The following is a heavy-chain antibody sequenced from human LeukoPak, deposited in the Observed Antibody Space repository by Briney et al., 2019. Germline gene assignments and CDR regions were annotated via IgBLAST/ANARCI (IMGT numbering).Heavy chain of an antibody. CDR3: AREGRHDILTCYYWEDAFDI. J-gene: IGHJ3*02. V-gene: IGHV3-74*01. Sequence: GGSLRLSCAASGFTFSSYWMHWVRKAPGKGLVWVSRINSDGSSTSYADSVKGRFTISRDNAKNTLYLQMNSLRAEDTAVYYCAREGRHDILTCYYWEDAFDILGQGTKVTGFS. CDR1: GFTFSSYW. D-gene: IGHD3-9*01. CDR2: INSDGSST.